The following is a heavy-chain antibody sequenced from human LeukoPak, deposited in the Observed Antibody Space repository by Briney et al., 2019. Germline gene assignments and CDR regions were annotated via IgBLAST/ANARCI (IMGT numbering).Heavy chain of an antibody. CDR2: TYYRSKWYN. CDR1: GDSVSSNSAA. CDR3: ARDVGARPRVFDY. V-gene: IGHV6-1*01. Sequence: SQTLSLTCAISGDSVSSNSAAWGWIRQSPSRGLEWLGRTYYRSKWYNDYAVSVKSRITINPDTSKNQLSLQLNFVTPGDTAMYYCARDVGARPRVFDYWGQGILVTVSS. J-gene: IGHJ4*02. D-gene: IGHD1-26*01.